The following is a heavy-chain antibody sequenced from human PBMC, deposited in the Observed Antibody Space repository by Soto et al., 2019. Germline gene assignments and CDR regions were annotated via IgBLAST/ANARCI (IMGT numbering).Heavy chain of an antibody. J-gene: IGHJ1*01. CDR3: ANILVGQWLVPGGY. V-gene: IGHV3-23*01. CDR1: GFTSS. D-gene: IGHD6-19*01. Sequence: EVQILESGGALIQPGGSLRLSCAASGFTSSMTWVRQAPGKGLEWVSASDFSGRLTYYADSVKGRFTIFRDTSVNTLFLQMNSLRTEDTAIYYCANILVGQWLVPGGYWAPGTLVTVSS. CDR2: SDFSGRLT.